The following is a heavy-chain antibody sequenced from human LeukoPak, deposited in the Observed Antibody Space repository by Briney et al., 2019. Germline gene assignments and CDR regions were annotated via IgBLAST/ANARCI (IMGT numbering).Heavy chain of an antibody. V-gene: IGHV1-18*01. CDR2: ISCYNGDT. D-gene: IGHD6-19*01. CDR1: GYTFTHHG. CDR3: ARDPSNTSGWYQYFDA. Sequence: ASVRVSCKASGYTFTHHGIAWIRQAPGQGLEWLGWISCYNGDTIYAQKFQGRVTLTTEKSTSTVYMELRSLTSDDTAVYYCARDPSNTSGWYQYFDAWGRGTLVSVSS. J-gene: IGHJ2*01.